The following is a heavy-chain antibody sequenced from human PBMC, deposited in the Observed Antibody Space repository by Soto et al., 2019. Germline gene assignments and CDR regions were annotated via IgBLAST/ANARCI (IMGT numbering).Heavy chain of an antibody. J-gene: IGHJ4*02. CDR1: GFTFSSYG. CDR2: ISYDGSNK. V-gene: IGHV3-30*18. Sequence: GGSLRLSCAASGFTFSSYGMHWVRQAPGKGLEWVAVISYDGSNKYYADSVKGRFTISRDNSKNTLYLQMNSLRAEDTAVYYCAKPTSLRFLDPFDYWGQGTLVTVSS. D-gene: IGHD3-3*01. CDR3: AKPTSLRFLDPFDY.